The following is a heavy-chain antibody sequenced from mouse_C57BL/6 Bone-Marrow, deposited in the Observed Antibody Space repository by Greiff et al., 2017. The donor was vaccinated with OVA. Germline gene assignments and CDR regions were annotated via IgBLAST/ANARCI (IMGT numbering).Heavy chain of an antibody. CDR1: FSSFTYSP. CDR3: ARLGIYYDYPYAMDY. J-gene: IGHJ4*01. Sequence: HLQHSCPSLFPPFSPFPLSFPSSFSSFTYSPVNFFTHIPGTLLYFIVVINPNSVTTRYNQKFKGKATLTVDQSSSTAYMQLNSLTSEDSAVYYCARLGIYYDYPYAMDYWGQGTSVTVSS. CDR2: INPNSVTT. D-gene: IGHD2-4*01. V-gene: IGHV1-39*01.